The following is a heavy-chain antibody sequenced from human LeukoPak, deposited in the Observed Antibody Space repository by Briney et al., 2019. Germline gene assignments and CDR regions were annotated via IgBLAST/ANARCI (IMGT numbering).Heavy chain of an antibody. J-gene: IGHJ4*02. CDR1: GFNFRDYS. D-gene: IGHD1-26*01. V-gene: IGHV3-48*02. CDR2: ITASGTAM. Sequence: AGGSLRLSCVAYGFNFRDYSMNWVRQAPGKGLEWVSHITASGTAMFYADSVKGRFTISRDNAKNSLYLQMNSLRDEDTAVYYCASSGSYRFDYWGQGTLVTVSS. CDR3: ASSGSYRFDY.